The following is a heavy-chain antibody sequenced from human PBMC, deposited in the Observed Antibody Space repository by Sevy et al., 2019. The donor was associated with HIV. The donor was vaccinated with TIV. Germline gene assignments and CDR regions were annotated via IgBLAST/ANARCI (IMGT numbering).Heavy chain of an antibody. V-gene: IGHV5-51*01. Sequence: GESLKISCRGSGNSFTNNWIGWVRQMPGKALDWMGVIFPGNSDTRYSPSLQSQVTISADKSITTAYLHWNSLRASDTAIYYCVRVVAGEGHLDYWGQRTLVTVSS. D-gene: IGHD2-15*01. CDR2: IFPGNSDT. J-gene: IGHJ4*02. CDR1: GNSFTNNW. CDR3: VRVVAGEGHLDY.